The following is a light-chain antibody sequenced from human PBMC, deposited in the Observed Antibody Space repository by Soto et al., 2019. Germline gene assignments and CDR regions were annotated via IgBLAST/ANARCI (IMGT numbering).Light chain of an antibody. CDR1: QGISSY. Sequence: IQLTQSPSSLSASVGDRVTITCRASQGISSYLAWYQQKPGKAPKLLISAASTLQSGVPSRFSGSGSGTDFTLIISSLQPEDIATYYCQQLNNYPPTFGQGTRWRL. V-gene: IGKV1-9*01. CDR2: AAS. J-gene: IGKJ5*01. CDR3: QQLNNYPPT.